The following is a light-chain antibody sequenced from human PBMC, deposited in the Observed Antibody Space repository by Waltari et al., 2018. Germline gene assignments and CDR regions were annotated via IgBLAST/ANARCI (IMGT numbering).Light chain of an antibody. Sequence: DIVMTQYPDSLAVSLGERVTINCKSSQSVLYSSNSQNYLAWYQQKPGQPPKLLIYWASARESGVPDRFSGSESGTDFTLTISSLQAEDVAVYYCQQYYDIPWTFGQGTKVEIK. J-gene: IGKJ1*01. V-gene: IGKV4-1*01. CDR2: WAS. CDR1: QSVLYSSNSQNY. CDR3: QQYYDIPWT.